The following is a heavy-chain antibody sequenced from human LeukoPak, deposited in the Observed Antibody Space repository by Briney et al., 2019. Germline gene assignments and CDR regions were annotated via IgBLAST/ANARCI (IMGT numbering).Heavy chain of an antibody. CDR2: IYYSGST. D-gene: IGHD6-13*01. V-gene: IGHV4-39*07. Sequence: SETLSLTCTVSGGSISSSSYYWGWIRQPPGKGLEWIGSIYYSGSTYYNPSLKSRVTISVDTSKNQFSLKLSSVTAADTAVYYCARGSSWTRDYWGQGTLVTVSS. CDR1: GGSISSSSYY. J-gene: IGHJ4*02. CDR3: ARGSSWTRDY.